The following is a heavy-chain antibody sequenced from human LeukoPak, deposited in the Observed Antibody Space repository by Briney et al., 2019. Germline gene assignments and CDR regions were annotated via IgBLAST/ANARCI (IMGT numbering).Heavy chain of an antibody. CDR2: ISGSGGST. D-gene: IGHD1-14*01. Sequence: GGSLRLSCAASGITFSSYAMGWVRQAPGKGLEWVSGISGSGGSTDYADSVKGRFTFSRDNSKNTVYLQVNSLRAEDSAVYYCANRAAGRYFDYWGQGTLVTVSS. V-gene: IGHV3-23*01. CDR1: GITFSSYA. J-gene: IGHJ4*02. CDR3: ANRAAGRYFDY.